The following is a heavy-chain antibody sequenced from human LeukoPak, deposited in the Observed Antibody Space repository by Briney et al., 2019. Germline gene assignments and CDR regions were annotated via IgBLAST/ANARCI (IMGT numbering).Heavy chain of an antibody. CDR3: ARCTRRAYYYYGMDV. Sequence: SVKVSCKASGGTFSSYAISWVRQAPGQGLEWMGGIIPIFGTANYAQKFQGRVTITADESTSTAYMELSSLRSEDTAVYYCARCTRRAYYYYGMDVWGQGPRSPSP. V-gene: IGHV1-69*13. CDR1: GGTFSSYA. J-gene: IGHJ6*02. CDR2: IIPIFGTA. D-gene: IGHD6-6*01.